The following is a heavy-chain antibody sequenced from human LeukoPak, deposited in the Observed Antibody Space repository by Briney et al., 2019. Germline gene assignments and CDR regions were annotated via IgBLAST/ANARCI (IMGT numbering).Heavy chain of an antibody. Sequence: NPSETLSLTCTVSGDSIISNTFSWGWIRQPPGKGLEWIGNVSYTGDTYYNPSLKSRVTMSADTSKNQFSLKVNSVTAADTALYFCVRVDGSGYSPYWGQGTLVTVSS. CDR3: VRVDGSGYSPY. CDR1: GDSIISNTFS. J-gene: IGHJ4*02. D-gene: IGHD5-18*01. CDR2: VSYTGDT. V-gene: IGHV4-39*01.